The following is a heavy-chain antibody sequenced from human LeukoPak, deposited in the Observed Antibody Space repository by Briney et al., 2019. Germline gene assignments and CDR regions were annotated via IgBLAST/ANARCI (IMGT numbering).Heavy chain of an antibody. CDR1: GFTVSSYY. CDR3: ARGPIVVGTYYYMDV. V-gene: IGHV3-53*01. CDR2: IYSGGST. D-gene: IGHD2-2*01. J-gene: IGHJ6*03. Sequence: GGSLRLSCAASGFTVSSYYMSWVRQAPGRRLEWVSVIYSGGSTNYADSVKGRFTISRDNAKNTLYLQMNSLRVEDTAVYYCARGPIVVGTYYYMDVWGKGTTVTVSS.